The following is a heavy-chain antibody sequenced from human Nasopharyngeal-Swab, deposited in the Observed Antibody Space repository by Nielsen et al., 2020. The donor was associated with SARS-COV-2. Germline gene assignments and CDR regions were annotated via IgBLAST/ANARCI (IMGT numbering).Heavy chain of an antibody. CDR2: INHSGST. CDR3: ARGGWGYCSSTSCYTFDY. V-gene: IGHV4-34*01. D-gene: IGHD2-2*01. J-gene: IGHJ4*02. Sequence: WIRQPPGKGLEWIGEINHSGSTNYNPSLKSRVTISVDTSKNQFSLKLSSVTAADTAVYYCARGGWGYCSSTSCYTFDYWGQGTLVTVSS.